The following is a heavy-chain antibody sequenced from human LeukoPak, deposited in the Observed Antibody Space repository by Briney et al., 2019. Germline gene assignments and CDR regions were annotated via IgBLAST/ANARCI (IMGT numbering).Heavy chain of an antibody. CDR3: AKARGFAEFDY. V-gene: IGHV3-23*01. CDR1: GFTFSGHV. CDR2: ISGSGDTT. J-gene: IGHJ4*02. D-gene: IGHD3-10*01. Sequence: GGSLRLSCAASGFTFSGHVMRWVRQAPGKGLQWVSAISGSGDTTYYADSVKGRFTISRDNSKNTVYLQMNSLRAEDTALYFCAKARGFAEFDYWGQGTLVTVSS.